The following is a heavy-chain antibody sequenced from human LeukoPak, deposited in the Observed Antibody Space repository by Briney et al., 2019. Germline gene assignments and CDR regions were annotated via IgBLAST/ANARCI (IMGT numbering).Heavy chain of an antibody. J-gene: IGHJ4*02. CDR1: GFTFSDYY. V-gene: IGHV3-11*01. D-gene: IGHD3-10*01. CDR2: ISSSGSTI. Sequence: GSLRLSCAASGFTFSDYYMSWIRQAPGKGLEWVSYISSSGSTIYYADFVKGRFTISRDNAKNSLYLQMNSLRAEDTAVYFCARAAFYYGSGNDFWGQGTLVTVSS. CDR3: ARAAFYYGSGNDF.